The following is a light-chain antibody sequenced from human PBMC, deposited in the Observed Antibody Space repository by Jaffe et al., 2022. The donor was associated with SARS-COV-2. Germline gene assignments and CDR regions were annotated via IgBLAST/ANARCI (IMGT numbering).Light chain of an antibody. CDR1: SSNIGNNY. V-gene: IGLV1-51*02. CDR2: ENN. CDR3: GTWDSSLSAVV. Sequence: QSVLTQPPSVSAAPGQKVTISCSGSSSNIGNNYVSWYQHLPGTAPKLLIYENNKRPSGIPDRFSGSKSDTSATLGITGLQTGDEADYYCGTWDSSLSAVVFGGGTKLTVL. J-gene: IGLJ2*01.